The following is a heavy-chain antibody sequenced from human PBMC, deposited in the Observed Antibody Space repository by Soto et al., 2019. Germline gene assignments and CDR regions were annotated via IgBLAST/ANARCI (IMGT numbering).Heavy chain of an antibody. V-gene: IGHV4-59*01. CDR1: GGSISSYY. Sequence: QVQLQESGPGLVKPSETLSLTCTVSGGSISSYYWSWIRQPPGKGLEWIGYIYYSGSTNYNPSLKSRVTITVDTSKNPFSLKLSPVTAADTAVYYCARSDGRYWGQGTLVTVSS. CDR3: ARSDGRY. J-gene: IGHJ4*02. CDR2: IYYSGST.